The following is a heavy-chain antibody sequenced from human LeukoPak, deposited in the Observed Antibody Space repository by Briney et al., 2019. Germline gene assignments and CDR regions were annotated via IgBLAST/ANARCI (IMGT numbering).Heavy chain of an antibody. CDR3: ARDLEWLLSYFDY. CDR1: GFTLSRYS. D-gene: IGHD3-3*01. V-gene: IGHV3-48*01. J-gene: IGHJ4*02. Sequence: GGSLRLSCAASGFTLSRYSMNWVRQAPGKGLEWVSYISSSSSTIYYADSVKGRFTISRDNAKHSLYLQMNSLRAKDTAVYYCARDLEWLLSYFDYWGQGTLVTVSS. CDR2: ISSSSSTI.